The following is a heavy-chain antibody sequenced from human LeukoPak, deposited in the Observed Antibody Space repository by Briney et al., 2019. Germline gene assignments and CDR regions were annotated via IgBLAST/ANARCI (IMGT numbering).Heavy chain of an antibody. D-gene: IGHD2-2*01. Sequence: ASVKVSCTASGHTSTTYAIHWVRQAPGQGLERMGWINAGNGNIKYSQKLQGRVTITGDTSASTAYMELSSLRSEDTAVYYCARGYCSSTSCYMDVWGQGTTVT. CDR1: GHTSTTYA. J-gene: IGHJ6*02. CDR3: ARGYCSSTSCYMDV. V-gene: IGHV1-3*01. CDR2: INAGNGNI.